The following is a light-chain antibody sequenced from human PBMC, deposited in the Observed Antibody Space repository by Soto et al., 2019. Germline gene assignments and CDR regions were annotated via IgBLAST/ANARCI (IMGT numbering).Light chain of an antibody. J-gene: IGKJ1*01. CDR2: TAS. Sequence: EIVLTQSPGTLSLSPGEGATLSCRASQSLSRNYLAWYQHKPGQAPSLLIYTASNRATGVPPRFSGSGSGTDFTLTISRLEPEDFALYYCQQYDNSPLTFGQGTKVEI. V-gene: IGKV3-20*01. CDR1: QSLSRNY. CDR3: QQYDNSPLT.